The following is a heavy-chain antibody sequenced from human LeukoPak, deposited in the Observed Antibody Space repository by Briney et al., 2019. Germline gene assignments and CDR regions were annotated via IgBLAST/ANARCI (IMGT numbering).Heavy chain of an antibody. Sequence: GGSLRLSCAASGFIFSSFGMHWVRQAPGKGLDWVAFILYDGTNKYYADSVKGRFTVSRDNSKSTLYLQMNSLRAGDTAVYYCARHSGSYPDWGQGTLVTVSS. D-gene: IGHD1-26*01. CDR2: ILYDGTNK. J-gene: IGHJ4*02. CDR1: GFIFSSFG. V-gene: IGHV3-30*02. CDR3: ARHSGSYPD.